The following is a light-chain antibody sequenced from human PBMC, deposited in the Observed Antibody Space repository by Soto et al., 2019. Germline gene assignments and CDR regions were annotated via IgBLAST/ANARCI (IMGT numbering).Light chain of an antibody. CDR3: QQYDNWPWDPFT. Sequence: EIVMTQSPAILSVSPGERVTLSCRASQSVNRNLAWYQQTPGQAPRLLIYGASSRATGTPDRFSGSASGTDFTLTITSLQSEDFAVYYCQQYDNWPWDPFTFGPGTRVDAK. J-gene: IGKJ3*01. CDR2: GAS. CDR1: QSVNRN. V-gene: IGKV3-15*01.